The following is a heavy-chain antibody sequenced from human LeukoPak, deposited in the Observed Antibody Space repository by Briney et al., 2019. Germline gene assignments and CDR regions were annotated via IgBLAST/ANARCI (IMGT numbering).Heavy chain of an antibody. CDR1: GGSFSGYY. CDR2: INHSGST. D-gene: IGHD3-22*01. Sequence: SETLSLTCAVYGGSFSGYYWSWTRQPPGKGLEWIGEINHSGSTNYNPSLKSRVTISVDTSKNQFSLKLSSVTAADTAVYYCARGNHYYYDSSGHPYFDYWGQGTLVTVSS. CDR3: ARGNHYYYDSSGHPYFDY. J-gene: IGHJ4*02. V-gene: IGHV4-34*01.